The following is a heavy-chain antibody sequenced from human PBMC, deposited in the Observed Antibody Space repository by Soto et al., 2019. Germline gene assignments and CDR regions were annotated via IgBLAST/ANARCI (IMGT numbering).Heavy chain of an antibody. CDR1: GFTFDDYA. CDR3: AKNHRWYEGLLDY. Sequence: GGSLRLSCAASGFTFDDYAMHWVRQAPGKGLEWVSGISWNSGSIGYADSVKGRFTISRDNAKNSLYLQMNSLRAEDTALYYCAKNHRWYEGLLDYWGQGTLVTVSS. J-gene: IGHJ4*02. D-gene: IGHD2-15*01. V-gene: IGHV3-9*01. CDR2: ISWNSGSI.